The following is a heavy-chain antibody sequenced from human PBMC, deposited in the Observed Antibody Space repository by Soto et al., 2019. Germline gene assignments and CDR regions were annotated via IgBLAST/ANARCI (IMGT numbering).Heavy chain of an antibody. CDR3: VRSGHNYNLLDY. D-gene: IGHD1-1*01. CDR2: SSNSGSFT. J-gene: IGHJ4*02. CDR1: GFTFSDYY. Sequence: PGGSLRLSCAASGFTFSDYYMSWIRQAPGKGLEWIGYSSNSGSFTRYADSVKGRFSISXXXAXXSXXLXXNSXRGXDTAIYYCVRSGHNYNLLDYWGQGTPVTVSS. V-gene: IGHV3-11*06.